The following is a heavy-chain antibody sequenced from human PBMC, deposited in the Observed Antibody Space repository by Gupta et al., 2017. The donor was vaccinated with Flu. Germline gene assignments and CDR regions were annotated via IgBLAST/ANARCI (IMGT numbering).Heavy chain of an antibody. Sequence: QVQLVQSGAEVKKPGSSVKVSCKASGGTFSSYAISWVRPAPGQGLEWMGRIIPIFGTANYAQKFQGRVTITADESTSTAYMELSSLRSEDTAVYYCANHPGRQYSSLSYGMDVWGQGTTVTVSS. CDR3: ANHPGRQYSSLSYGMDV. CDR2: IIPIFGTA. J-gene: IGHJ6*02. D-gene: IGHD6-6*01. CDR1: GGTFSSYA. V-gene: IGHV1-69*18.